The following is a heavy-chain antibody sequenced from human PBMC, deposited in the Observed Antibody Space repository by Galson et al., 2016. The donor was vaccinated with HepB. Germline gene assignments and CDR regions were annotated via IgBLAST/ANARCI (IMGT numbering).Heavy chain of an antibody. CDR2: VSYNGYKE. D-gene: IGHD3-16*01. Sequence: SLRLSCAASGFTFKTYAIHWVRQAPGKGLEWVAVVSYNGYKEYYADTVKGRFIISRDNSRNTLYLQMNSLRPEDTAVYYCASGIYGTYPSYFDHWGQGTPVTVPS. J-gene: IGHJ4*02. V-gene: IGHV3-30-3*01. CDR1: GFTFKTYA. CDR3: ASGIYGTYPSYFDH.